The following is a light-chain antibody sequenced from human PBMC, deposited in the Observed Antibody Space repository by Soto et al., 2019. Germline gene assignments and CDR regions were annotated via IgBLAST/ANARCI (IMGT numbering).Light chain of an antibody. CDR3: CSYAGSSTLI. Sequence: QSALTQPASVSGSPGQSITISCTGTSSDLGSYKFVSWYQHYPGKAPKLMIYEGSKRPSGVSNRFSGSKSGNTASLTISGLQAEDEADYYCCSYAGSSTLIFGGGTKLTVL. CDR1: SSDLGSYKF. J-gene: IGLJ2*01. V-gene: IGLV2-23*01. CDR2: EGS.